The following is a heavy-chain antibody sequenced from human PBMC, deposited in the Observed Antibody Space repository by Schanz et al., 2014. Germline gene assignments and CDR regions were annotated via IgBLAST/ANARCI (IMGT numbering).Heavy chain of an antibody. CDR1: GYTFTSYG. CDR3: ARDGVDAAAGGNY. D-gene: IGHD6-13*01. CDR2: ISAYNGNT. V-gene: IGHV1-18*01. Sequence: QVQLVQSGAEVKKPGASVKVSCKASGYTFTSYGINWVRQAPGQGLEWMGWISAYNGNTNYAQKFQGRVTITADTSTTTAYMELSSLRSEDTAVYYCARDGVDAAAGGNYWGQGTLVTVSP. J-gene: IGHJ4*02.